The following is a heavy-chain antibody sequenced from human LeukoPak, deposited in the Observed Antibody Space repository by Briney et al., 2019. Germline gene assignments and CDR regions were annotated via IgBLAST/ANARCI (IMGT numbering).Heavy chain of an antibody. CDR1: GGTFSSYD. Sequence: GSSVKVSCKASGGTFSSYDINWVRQATGQGLEWMGWMNPNSGNTGYAQKFQGRVTMTRNTSISTASMELSSLRSEDTAVYYCARDGSSSWYEDYWGQGTLVTVSS. D-gene: IGHD6-13*01. CDR2: MNPNSGNT. CDR3: ARDGSSSWYEDY. J-gene: IGHJ4*02. V-gene: IGHV1-8*02.